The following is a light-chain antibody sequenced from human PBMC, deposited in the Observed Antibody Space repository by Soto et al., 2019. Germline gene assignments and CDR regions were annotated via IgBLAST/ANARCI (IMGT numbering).Light chain of an antibody. V-gene: IGLV2-14*03. CDR3: SSYTSSSTYV. CDR1: SSDVGTYNY. J-gene: IGLJ1*01. Sequence: QSALTQPASVSGSPGQSITISCTGTSSDVGTYNYVSWYQQHPGKAPKLMIYDVSYRPSGVSNRFSGSKSGNTAFLTISGLQAEDEADYYCSSYTSSSTYVFGTGTKVTVL. CDR2: DVS.